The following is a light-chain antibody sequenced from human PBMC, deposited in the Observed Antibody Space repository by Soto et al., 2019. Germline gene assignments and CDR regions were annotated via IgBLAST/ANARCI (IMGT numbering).Light chain of an antibody. CDR3: CSYAGSSL. J-gene: IGLJ2*01. CDR2: DVS. CDR1: SSDVGGYNY. V-gene: IGLV2-11*01. Sequence: QSVLTQPRSVSGSPGQSVTISCTGTSSDVGGYNYVSWYQQHPGKAPKLMIYDVSKRPSGVPDRFSGSKSGNTASLTISGLQAEDEADYYCCSYAGSSLVGGGTKLTVL.